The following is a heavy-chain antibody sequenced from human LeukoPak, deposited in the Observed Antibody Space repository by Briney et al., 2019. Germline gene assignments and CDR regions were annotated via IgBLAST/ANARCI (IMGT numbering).Heavy chain of an antibody. CDR2: INWNSGTK. V-gene: IGHV3-9*01. CDR1: GFNYKNYG. D-gene: IGHD1-14*01. Sequence: GGSLRLSCVASGFNYKNYGMHRVRQAPGKGLEWVSGINWNSGTKGYADSVKGRFTISRDNAKNSLYLERNSLRAEDTALYYCAKDIQTITLDACDVWGQGTMVTVSS. CDR3: AKDIQTITLDACDV. J-gene: IGHJ3*01.